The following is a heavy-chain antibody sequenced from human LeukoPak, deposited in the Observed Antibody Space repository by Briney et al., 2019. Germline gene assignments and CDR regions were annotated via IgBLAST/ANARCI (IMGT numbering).Heavy chain of an antibody. V-gene: IGHV3-48*04. CDR1: GFTFRSYN. Sequence: PGGSLRLSCAASGFTFRSYNMNWVRQAPGKGLELVSYISSSSGTIYYADSVKGRFTISRDNAKNSLYLQMNSLRAEDTAVYYCARASGYCSGTSCEYFDYWGQGTLVTVSS. CDR3: ARASGYCSGTSCEYFDY. J-gene: IGHJ4*02. CDR2: ISSSSGTI. D-gene: IGHD2-2*01.